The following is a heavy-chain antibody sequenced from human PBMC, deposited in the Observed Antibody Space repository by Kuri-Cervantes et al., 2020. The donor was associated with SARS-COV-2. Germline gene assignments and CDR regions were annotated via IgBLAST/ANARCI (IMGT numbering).Heavy chain of an antibody. D-gene: IGHD1-1*01. CDR1: GYTFTSYY. J-gene: IGHJ3*02. V-gene: IGHV1-69*05. CDR2: IIPIFGTA. Sequence: SVKVSCKASGYTFTSYYMHWVRQAPGQGLEWMGGIIPIFGTADYAQKFQGRVTITTDESTSTAYMELSSLRSDDTAVYFCTRDIGDWNPDGFDIWGQGTMVTVSS. CDR3: TRDIGDWNPDGFDI.